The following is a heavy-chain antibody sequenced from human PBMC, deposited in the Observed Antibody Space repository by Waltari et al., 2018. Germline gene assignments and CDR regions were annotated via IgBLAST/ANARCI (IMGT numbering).Heavy chain of an antibody. CDR3: ARVKFLELLPQPAVLDY. CDR1: GFAFSSYW. J-gene: IGHJ4*02. Sequence: EVQLVESGGGLVQPGGSLRLSCAASGFAFSSYWMHWVRQAPGKGLVWVARSNSGGTGTIYADCVKGRFTISRDNAKNTLHLQMNSLRVEGTAVYYCARVKFLELLPQPAVLDYWGQGSLVTVSS. D-gene: IGHD3-3*01. CDR2: SNSGGTGT. V-gene: IGHV3-74*01.